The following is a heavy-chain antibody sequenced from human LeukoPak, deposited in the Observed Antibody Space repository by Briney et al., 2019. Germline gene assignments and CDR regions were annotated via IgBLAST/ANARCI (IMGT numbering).Heavy chain of an antibody. CDR3: AKNSLLGYCSSTSCYGHFDY. Sequence: GESLRLSCTASGFTFSNFWMGWVRQAPGKGLEWVSAISVSGGSTYYADSVKGRFTISRDNSRNTLYLQMNSLRAEDTAVYYCAKNSLLGYCSSTSCYGHFDYWGQGTLVTVSS. J-gene: IGHJ4*02. V-gene: IGHV3-23*01. CDR2: ISVSGGST. D-gene: IGHD2-2*01. CDR1: GFTFSNFW.